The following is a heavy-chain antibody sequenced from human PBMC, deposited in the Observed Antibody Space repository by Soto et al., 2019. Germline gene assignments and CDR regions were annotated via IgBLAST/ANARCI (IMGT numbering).Heavy chain of an antibody. CDR2: TYYRSKWYN. CDR3: ARAGTVTTSGGYYYYYMDV. CDR1: GDSVSSNSAA. D-gene: IGHD4-17*01. J-gene: IGHJ6*03. V-gene: IGHV6-1*01. Sequence: SQTLSLTCAISGDSVSSNSAAWNWIRQSPSRGLEWLGRTYYRSKWYNDYAVSVKSRITINPDTSKNQFSLQLNSVTPEDTAVYYCARAGTVTTSGGYYYYYMDVWGKGTTVTVSS.